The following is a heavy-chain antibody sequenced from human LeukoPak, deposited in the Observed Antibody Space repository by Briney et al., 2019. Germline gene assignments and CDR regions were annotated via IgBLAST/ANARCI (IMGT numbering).Heavy chain of an antibody. D-gene: IGHD3-22*01. V-gene: IGHV4-4*07. CDR2: IYTSGSI. J-gene: IGHJ6*03. CDR3: ARDMGNYYDSSGPGFYYMDV. CDR1: GGSISSYH. Sequence: PSETLPLTCTVSGGSISSYHWSWIRQPAGKGLEWIGRIYTSGSINYNPSLKSRVTMSVDTSKNQFSLNLSSVTAADTAVYYRARDMGNYYDSSGPGFYYMDVWGKGTTVTVSS.